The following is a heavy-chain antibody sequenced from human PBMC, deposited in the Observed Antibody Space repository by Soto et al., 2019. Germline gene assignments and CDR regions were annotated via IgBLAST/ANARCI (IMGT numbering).Heavy chain of an antibody. D-gene: IGHD3-10*01. J-gene: IGHJ5*02. V-gene: IGHV4-30-2*01. CDR2: IYHSGST. CDR1: GGSISSGGYS. Sequence: SETLSLTYAVPGGSISSGGYSWSWIRQPPGKGLEWIGYIYHSGSTYYNPSLKSRVTISVDTSKNQFTRKLSSVTAADTAVYYCARVTMVRGVRAWGQGTLVTVSS. CDR3: ARVTMVRGVRA.